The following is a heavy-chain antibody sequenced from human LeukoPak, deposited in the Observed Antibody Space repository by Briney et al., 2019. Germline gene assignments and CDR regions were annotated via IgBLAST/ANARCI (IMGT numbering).Heavy chain of an antibody. Sequence: ASVKVSCKASGYTFTGYYMHWVRQAPGQGLEWMRWINPNSGGTNYAQKFQGRVTMTRDTSISTAYMELSRLRSDDTAVYYCARVPPAYYYDSSGYLDYWGQGTLVTVSS. V-gene: IGHV1-2*02. CDR3: ARVPPAYYYDSSGYLDY. D-gene: IGHD3-22*01. J-gene: IGHJ4*02. CDR1: GYTFTGYY. CDR2: INPNSGGT.